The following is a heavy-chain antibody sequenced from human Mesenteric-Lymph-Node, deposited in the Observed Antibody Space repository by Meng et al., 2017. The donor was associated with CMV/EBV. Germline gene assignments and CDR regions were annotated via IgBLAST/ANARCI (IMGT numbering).Heavy chain of an antibody. CDR3: ARDSRGGTGSYYKY. D-gene: IGHD3-10*01. J-gene: IGHJ4*02. CDR2: INPNSGGT. V-gene: IGHV1-2*02. Sequence: ASVKVSCKASGYPFTDYYIHWVRQAPGQGLEWMGWINPNSGGTNYAQKFQGRVTMTRDTSISTAYMELSRLRSDDTAVYYCARDSRGGTGSYYKYWGQGTLVTVSS. CDR1: GYPFTDYY.